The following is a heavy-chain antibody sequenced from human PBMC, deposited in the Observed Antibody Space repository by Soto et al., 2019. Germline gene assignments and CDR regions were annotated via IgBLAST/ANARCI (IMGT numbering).Heavy chain of an antibody. V-gene: IGHV4-59*01. Sequence: PSETLSLTCTVSGGSISSYYWSWIRQPPGKGLEWIGYIYYSGSTNYNPSLKSRVTISVDTSKNQFSLKLSSVTAADTAVYYCARGGDYYDSSGYYPFYYYGMDVWGQGTTVTVSS. CDR2: IYYSGST. CDR1: GGSISSYY. CDR3: ARGGDYYDSSGYYPFYYYGMDV. J-gene: IGHJ6*02. D-gene: IGHD3-22*01.